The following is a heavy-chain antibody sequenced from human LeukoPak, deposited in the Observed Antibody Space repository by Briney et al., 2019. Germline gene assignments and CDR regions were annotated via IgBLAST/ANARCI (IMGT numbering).Heavy chain of an antibody. CDR2: IKGDGSEK. CDR1: GFTFSSYW. D-gene: IGHD1-1*01. Sequence: PGGSLRLSCAASGFTFSSYWMTWVRQAPGKGLEWVASIKGDGSEKYYVDSVKGRFTISRDIAKNSLFLQMNNLTAEDRARYYCAREDAKLGVNEYYYGTDVWGQGTTVTVSS. J-gene: IGHJ6*02. CDR3: AREDAKLGVNEYYYGTDV. V-gene: IGHV3-7*03.